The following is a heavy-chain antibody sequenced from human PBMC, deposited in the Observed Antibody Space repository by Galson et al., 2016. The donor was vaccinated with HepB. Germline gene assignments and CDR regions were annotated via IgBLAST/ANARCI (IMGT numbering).Heavy chain of an antibody. CDR2: ITGSDGST. Sequence: SLRLSCAASGFTFTNYAMSWVRQAPGKGLEWVSGITGSDGSTRYADSVKGRFIISRDNSKNTLYLQMDSLRAEDTAVYYCAKDSNGWTKFIDFWGQGTLVTVSS. J-gene: IGHJ4*02. CDR1: GFTFTNYA. CDR3: AKDSNGWTKFIDF. V-gene: IGHV3-23*01. D-gene: IGHD6-19*01.